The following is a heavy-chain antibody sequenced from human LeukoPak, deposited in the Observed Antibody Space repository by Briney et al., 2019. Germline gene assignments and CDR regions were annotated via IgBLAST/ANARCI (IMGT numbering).Heavy chain of an antibody. V-gene: IGHV4-34*01. CDR1: GGSFSGYY. Sequence: SETLSLTCAVYGGSFSGYYGSWIRQPPGKGLEWIGEINHSGSTNYNPSLKSRVTISVDTSKNQFSLKLSSVTAADTAVYYCARGRGRYFDWLYEGCYYFDYWGQGTLVTVSS. CDR2: INHSGST. CDR3: ARGRGRYFDWLYEGCYYFDY. D-gene: IGHD3-9*01. J-gene: IGHJ4*02.